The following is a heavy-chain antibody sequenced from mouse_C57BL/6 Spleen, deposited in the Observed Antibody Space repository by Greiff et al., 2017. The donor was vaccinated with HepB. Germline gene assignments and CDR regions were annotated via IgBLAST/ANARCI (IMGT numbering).Heavy chain of an antibody. V-gene: IGHV5-12*01. CDR3: ARLGRGWYFDV. D-gene: IGHD4-1*01. CDR2: ISNGGGST. J-gene: IGHJ1*03. Sequence: EVQVVESGGGLVQPGGSLKLSCAASGFTFSDYYMYWVRQTPEKRLEWVAYISNGGGSTYYPDTVKGRFTISRDNAKNTLYLQMSRLKSEDTAMYYCARLGRGWYFDVWGTGTTVTVSS. CDR1: GFTFSDYY.